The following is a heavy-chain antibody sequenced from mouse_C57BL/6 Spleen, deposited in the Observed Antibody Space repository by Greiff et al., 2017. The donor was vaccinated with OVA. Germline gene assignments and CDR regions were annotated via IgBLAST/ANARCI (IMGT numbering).Heavy chain of an antibody. J-gene: IGHJ4*01. Sequence: EVQLVESVAELVRPGASVKLSCTASGFNIKNTYMHWVKQRPEQGLEWIGRIDPANGNTKYAPKFQGKATITADTSSNTAYLQLSSLTSEDTAIYYCARAAQATDYAMDYWGQGTSVTVSS. V-gene: IGHV14-3*01. CDR2: IDPANGNT. D-gene: IGHD3-2*02. CDR3: ARAAQATDYAMDY. CDR1: GFNIKNTY.